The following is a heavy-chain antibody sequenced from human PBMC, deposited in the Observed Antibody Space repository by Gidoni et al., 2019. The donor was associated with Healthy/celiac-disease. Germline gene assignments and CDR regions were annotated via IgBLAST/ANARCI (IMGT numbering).Heavy chain of an antibody. CDR2: ISYDGSNN. D-gene: IGHD6-19*01. Sequence: GFTFSSYAMHWVRQAPGKGLEWVAVISYDGSNNYYADSVKGRFTISRDNSKNTLYLQMNSLRAEDTAVYYCARDGEQWLSIYFDYWGQGTLVTVSS. J-gene: IGHJ4*02. CDR1: GFTFSSYA. CDR3: ARDGEQWLSIYFDY. V-gene: IGHV3-30-3*01.